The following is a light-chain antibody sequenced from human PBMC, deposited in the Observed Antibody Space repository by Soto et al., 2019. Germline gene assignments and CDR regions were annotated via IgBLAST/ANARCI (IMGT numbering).Light chain of an antibody. CDR3: QQYYDFRT. CDR1: QGASTR. Sequence: IQMTQSPSTLSGSVGDRVTITCRASQGASTRLAWYQQKPSKAPKLLIYEASKLQGGVPSRFSGRGSVREFTLTITSLQPEDSATYYCQQYYDFRTFGQGTKVDIK. V-gene: IGKV1-5*03. CDR2: EAS. J-gene: IGKJ1*01.